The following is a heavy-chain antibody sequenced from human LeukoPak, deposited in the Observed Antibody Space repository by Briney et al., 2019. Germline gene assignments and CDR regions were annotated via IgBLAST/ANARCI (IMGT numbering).Heavy chain of an antibody. J-gene: IGHJ6*02. CDR3: ARDYGIAVAGFFSVGGFRMDV. Sequence: SVKVSSKASGYTFTSYGISWVRQAPGQGLEWMGWISAYNGNTNYAQKLQGRVTMTTDTSTSTAYMELRSLRSDDTAVYYCARDYGIAVAGFFSVGGFRMDVWGQGTTVTVSS. CDR1: GYTFTSYG. V-gene: IGHV1-18*01. D-gene: IGHD6-19*01. CDR2: ISAYNGNT.